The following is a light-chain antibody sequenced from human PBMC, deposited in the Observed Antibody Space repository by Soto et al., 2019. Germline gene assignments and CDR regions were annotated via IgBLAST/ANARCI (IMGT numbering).Light chain of an antibody. CDR2: GAS. CDR1: QSVSTS. J-gene: IGKJ1*01. Sequence: EIVMTQSPATLSVSPGERATLSCRASQSVSTSLAWYQQKPGQAPRLLIYGASTRATSIPARFIGSGSGTEFTLTISSLQSEDFAIYYCQQYNNWPPWTFGQGTKVEMK. CDR3: QQYNNWPPWT. V-gene: IGKV3-15*01.